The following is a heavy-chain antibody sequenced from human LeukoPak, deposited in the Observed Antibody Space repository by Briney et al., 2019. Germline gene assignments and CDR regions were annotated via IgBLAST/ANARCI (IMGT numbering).Heavy chain of an antibody. V-gene: IGHV4-39*07. J-gene: IGHJ4*02. D-gene: IGHD4-17*01. CDR2: IYYSGST. CDR3: ASHLCGDYGFDY. CDR1: GGSIRSSDYY. Sequence: PSETLPLTCTVSGGSIRSSDYYWGWIRQPPGKGLEWVGNIYYSGSTYYNPSLESRVTISVDTSMTQFSLRLTSVTAADTAVYYCASHLCGDYGFDYWGQGTLVTVSS.